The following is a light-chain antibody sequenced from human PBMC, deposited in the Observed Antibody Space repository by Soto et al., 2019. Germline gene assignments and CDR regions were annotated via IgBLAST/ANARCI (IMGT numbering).Light chain of an antibody. Sequence: EIVLTHSPGTLSLSPGERATLNCSASQSISTSSLAWYRQKPGQAPRLLIYGAFNRATGIPDRFSGGGSGTDFTLTISSLQPEDFATYYCQQSYGTLITFGQGTRLENK. CDR1: QSISTSS. CDR3: QQSYGTLIT. CDR2: GAF. J-gene: IGKJ5*01. V-gene: IGKV3-20*01.